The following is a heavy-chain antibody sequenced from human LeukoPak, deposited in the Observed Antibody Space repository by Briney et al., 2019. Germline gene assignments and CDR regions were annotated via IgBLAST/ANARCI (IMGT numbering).Heavy chain of an antibody. CDR2: FYSDDCT. Sequence: GGSLRLSCAASGFTVTSYYMSWVRQAPGKGLEWLSLFYSDDCTYYADSVKGRFTISRDNSKNTLYLQMNSLRAEDTAVYYCAREQRYFDFYMDVWGKGTTVTISS. D-gene: IGHD3-9*01. CDR1: GFTVTSYY. J-gene: IGHJ6*03. V-gene: IGHV3-53*01. CDR3: AREQRYFDFYMDV.